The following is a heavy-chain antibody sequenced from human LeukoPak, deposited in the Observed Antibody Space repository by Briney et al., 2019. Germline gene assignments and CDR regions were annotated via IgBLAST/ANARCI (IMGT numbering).Heavy chain of an antibody. V-gene: IGHV3-74*01. J-gene: IGHJ4*02. CDR3: ARDMWGTFDT. CDR1: GFTLRDVW. Sequence: VGSLRLSCAPSGFTLRDVWMRWGCDAPGERAGWVSRIRPDGTDASYADSVKCRFTISRDNARNTLFLQISSLRDEHTAVYYCARDMWGTFDTSGQGNLVSVSS. D-gene: IGHD7-27*01. CDR2: IRPDGTDA.